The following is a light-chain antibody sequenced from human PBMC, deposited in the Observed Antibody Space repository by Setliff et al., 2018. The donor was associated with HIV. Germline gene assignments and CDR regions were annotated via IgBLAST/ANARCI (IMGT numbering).Light chain of an antibody. J-gene: IGKJ1*01. Sequence: DIQMTQSPSSLCASAGDRVTITCRASQDIGSYLAWYQQKPGRVPKLLIYGAFTLQSGVPSRFSGRGSGTDFTLTISSLQPEDVATYYCQHFKSAPVTFGQGTKVDIK. V-gene: IGKV1-27*01. CDR2: GAF. CDR1: QDIGSY. CDR3: QHFKSAPVT.